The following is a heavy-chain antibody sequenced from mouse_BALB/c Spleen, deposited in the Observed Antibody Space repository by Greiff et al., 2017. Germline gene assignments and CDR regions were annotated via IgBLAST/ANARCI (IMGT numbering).Heavy chain of an antibody. D-gene: IGHD3-3*01. J-gene: IGHJ2*01. CDR3: ARSPGTGSYYFDY. CDR1: GDSITSGY. V-gene: IGHV3-8*02. Sequence: EVMLVESGPSLVKPSQTLSLTCSVTGDSITSGYWNWIRKFPGNKLEYMGYISYSGSTYYNPSLKSRISITRDTSKNQYYLQLNSVTTEDTATYYCARSPGTGSYYFDYWGQGTTLTVSS. CDR2: ISYSGST.